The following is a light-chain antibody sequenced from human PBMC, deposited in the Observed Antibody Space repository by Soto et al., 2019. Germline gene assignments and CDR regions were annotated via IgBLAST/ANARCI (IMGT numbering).Light chain of an antibody. CDR1: QSVSSN. V-gene: IGKV3-15*01. CDR3: QQYNDWPPIT. CDR2: AAS. Sequence: EIVMTQSPATLSVSPGERATLSCRVSQSVSSNLAWYQQKPGQAPRLLIYAASTRATGIPARFSGSGSGTEFTLTISSLQSVDFAVYYCQQYNDWPPITFGPGTKVDIK. J-gene: IGKJ3*01.